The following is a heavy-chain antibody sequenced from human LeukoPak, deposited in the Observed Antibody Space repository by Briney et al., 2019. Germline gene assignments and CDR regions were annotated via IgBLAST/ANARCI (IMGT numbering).Heavy chain of an antibody. J-gene: IGHJ6*03. D-gene: IGHD3-3*01. V-gene: IGHV3-21*01. CDR1: GFTFSSYS. Sequence: GGSLRLSCAASGFTFSSYSMNWVRQAPGKGLEWVSSISSSSSYIYYADSVKGRFTISRDKAKNSLYLQMNSLRAEDTAVYYCAKEVLDHYMDVWGKGTTVTVSS. CDR3: AKEVLDHYMDV. CDR2: ISSSSSYI.